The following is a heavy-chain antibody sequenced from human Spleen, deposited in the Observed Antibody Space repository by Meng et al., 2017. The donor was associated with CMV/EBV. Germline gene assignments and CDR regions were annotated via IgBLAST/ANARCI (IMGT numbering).Heavy chain of an antibody. CDR2: ISYDGSRE. V-gene: IGHV3-30-3*01. CDR1: GFLFSSYA. J-gene: IGHJ4*02. D-gene: IGHD6-19*01. Sequence: GESLKISCVASGFLFSSYAINWVRQAPGKRLEWVAIISYDGSREYYIDSVKGRFTISRDNSKNTVYLQMNSLRAEDTAVYYCARDLSGYTSGWLSYFDYWGQGELVTVSS. CDR3: ARDLSGYTSGWLSYFDY.